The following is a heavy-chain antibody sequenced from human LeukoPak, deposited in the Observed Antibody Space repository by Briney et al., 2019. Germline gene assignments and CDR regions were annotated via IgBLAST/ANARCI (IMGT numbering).Heavy chain of an antibody. CDR2: INPNSGGT. CDR3: ARCRRLAGYSSSWYLPDY. Sequence: APVKVSCKASGYTFTGYYMHWVRQAPGQGLEWMGWINPNSGGTNYAQKFQGRVTMTRDTSISTAYMELSRLRSDDTAVYYCARCRRLAGYSSSWYLPDYWGQGTLVTVSS. D-gene: IGHD6-13*01. V-gene: IGHV1-2*02. CDR1: GYTFTGYY. J-gene: IGHJ4*02.